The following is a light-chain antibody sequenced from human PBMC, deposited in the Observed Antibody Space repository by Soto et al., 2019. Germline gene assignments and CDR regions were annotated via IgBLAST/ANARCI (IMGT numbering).Light chain of an antibody. CDR1: QSVTTN. CDR2: GAS. Sequence: EIVMTQSPATLSVSPGERVTFSCRASQSVTTNLAWYQHKPGQAPRLLIYGASTRATGVPARFSGRGSGTEFTLTISSLQSEDFAVYYCQQYTNWPPNTFGQGTRLEIK. V-gene: IGKV3-15*01. J-gene: IGKJ5*01. CDR3: QQYTNWPPNT.